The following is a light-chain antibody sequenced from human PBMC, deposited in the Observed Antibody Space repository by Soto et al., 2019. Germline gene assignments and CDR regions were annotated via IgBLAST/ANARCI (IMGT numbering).Light chain of an antibody. CDR2: DAS. J-gene: IGKJ1*01. V-gene: IGKV1-5*01. CDR3: QQYNNFLT. Sequence: DIQMTQSPSALSASVGDRVTITCRASQSISSWLAWYQQKPGKAPRLLIYDASYLERGVPSRFSGSGSGTEFTLTISDLQPDYLGTYYCQQYNNFLTFGPGTKVDI. CDR1: QSISSW.